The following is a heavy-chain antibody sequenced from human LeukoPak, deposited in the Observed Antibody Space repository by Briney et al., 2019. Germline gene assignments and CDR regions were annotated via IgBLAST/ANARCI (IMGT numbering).Heavy chain of an antibody. CDR2: IKQDGSEK. CDR3: ARIIGAFGTYRYDS. D-gene: IGHD3-16*02. V-gene: IGHV3-7*01. Sequence: GGSLRLSCVASGFTFSSRDWMTWVRQAPGKGLEWVANIKQDGSEKNYVDSVNGRFTISRDNAENSLYLQMNSLRAEDTAVYYRARIIGAFGTYRYDSWGQGTLVSVSS. CDR1: GFTFSSRDW. J-gene: IGHJ4*02.